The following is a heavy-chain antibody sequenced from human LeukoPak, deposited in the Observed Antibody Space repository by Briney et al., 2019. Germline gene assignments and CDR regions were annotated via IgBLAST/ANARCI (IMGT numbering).Heavy chain of an antibody. D-gene: IGHD1-7*01. Sequence: GGSLRLSCAASGFTFSSYGMHWVRQAPGKGLEWVVVISYDGSNKYYADSVKGRFTISRDNSKNTLYLQMNSLRAEDTAVYYCAKGLPITGTTSGMDVWGQGTTVTVSS. CDR1: GFTFSSYG. J-gene: IGHJ6*02. CDR3: AKGLPITGTTSGMDV. V-gene: IGHV3-30*18. CDR2: ISYDGSNK.